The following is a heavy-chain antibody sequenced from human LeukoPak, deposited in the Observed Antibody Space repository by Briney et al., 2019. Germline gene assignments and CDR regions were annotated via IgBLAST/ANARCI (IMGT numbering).Heavy chain of an antibody. CDR2: ISYDGSNK. Sequence: TGGSLRLSCAASGFTISSYAMHWVRQAPGKGLEWVAVISYDGSNKYYADSVKGRFTISRDNSKNTLYLQMNSLRAEDTAVYYCARDRTPYYDFWSGRHPPPSYGMDVWGQGTTVTVSS. CDR3: ARDRTPYYDFWSGRHPPPSYGMDV. CDR1: GFTISSYA. D-gene: IGHD3-3*01. J-gene: IGHJ6*02. V-gene: IGHV3-30-3*01.